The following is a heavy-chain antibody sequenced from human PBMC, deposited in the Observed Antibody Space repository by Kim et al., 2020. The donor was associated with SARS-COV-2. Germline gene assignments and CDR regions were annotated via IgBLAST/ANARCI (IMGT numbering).Heavy chain of an antibody. CDR2: ISSSSSYI. CDR1: GFTFSSYS. D-gene: IGHD1-1*01. J-gene: IGHJ4*02. V-gene: IGHV3-21*01. CDR3: AREGVGSYKPSDY. Sequence: GGSLRLSCAASGFTFSSYSMNWVRQAPGKGLEWVSSISSSSSYIYYADSVKGRFTISRDNAKNSLYLQMNSLRAEDTAVYYCAREGVGSYKPSDYWGQGTLVTVSS.